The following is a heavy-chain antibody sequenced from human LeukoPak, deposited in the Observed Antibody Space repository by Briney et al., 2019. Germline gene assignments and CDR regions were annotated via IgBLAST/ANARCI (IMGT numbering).Heavy chain of an antibody. Sequence: SVKVSCKASGGTFSSYAISWVRQAPGQGLEWMGGIIPIFGTANYAQKFQGRVTITADESTSTAYMELSSLRSEDTAVYYCARDQNYFWSGSEDGYYFDYWGQGTLVTVSS. J-gene: IGHJ4*02. D-gene: IGHD3-3*01. CDR2: IIPIFGTA. CDR1: GGTFSSYA. CDR3: ARDQNYFWSGSEDGYYFDY. V-gene: IGHV1-69*13.